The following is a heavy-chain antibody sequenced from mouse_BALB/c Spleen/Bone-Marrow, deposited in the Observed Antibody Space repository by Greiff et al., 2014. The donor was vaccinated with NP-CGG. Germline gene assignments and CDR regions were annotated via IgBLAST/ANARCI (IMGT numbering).Heavy chain of an antibody. Sequence: QVQLQQSGAELVKPGASVKLSCKTSGYTFTSYWIQWVKQRPGQGLGWIGEIFPGTGTTYYNEKFKGKATLTIDTSSSTAYMQLSSLPSEDSAVHFCASRDSSGYVPDYWGQGTTLTVSS. CDR2: IFPGTGTT. CDR1: GYTFTSYW. J-gene: IGHJ2*01. CDR3: ASRDSSGYVPDY. V-gene: IGHV1S132*01. D-gene: IGHD3-2*01.